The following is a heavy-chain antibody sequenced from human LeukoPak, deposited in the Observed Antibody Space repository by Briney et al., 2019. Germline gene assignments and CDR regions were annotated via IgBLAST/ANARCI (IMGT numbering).Heavy chain of an antibody. V-gene: IGHV3-21*01. Sequence: GGSLRLSCAASGFTFSSYSMNWVRQAPGKGLEWVSSISSSSSYIYYADSVKGRFTISRDNAKNTLYLQMNSLRAEDTAVYYCARARLAAAGPNWFDPWGQGTLVTVSS. D-gene: IGHD6-13*01. CDR2: ISSSSSYI. CDR1: GFTFSSYS. CDR3: ARARLAAAGPNWFDP. J-gene: IGHJ5*02.